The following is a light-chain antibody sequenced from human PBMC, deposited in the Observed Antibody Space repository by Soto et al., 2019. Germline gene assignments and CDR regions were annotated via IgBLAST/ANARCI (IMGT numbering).Light chain of an antibody. V-gene: IGKV1-12*01. J-gene: IGKJ1*01. CDR3: QQANSFPRT. CDR1: QDISSW. CDR2: AAS. Sequence: DIQMTQSPSSVSASLGDRGTITCRSSQDISSWLAWYQQKPGKAPKLLIYAASNLQNGVPSRFSGSGFGTDFTLTISSLQPEDFATYYCQQANSFPRTLGQGTKVDIK.